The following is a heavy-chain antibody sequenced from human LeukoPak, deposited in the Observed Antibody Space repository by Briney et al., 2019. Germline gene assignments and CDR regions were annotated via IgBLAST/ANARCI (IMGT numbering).Heavy chain of an antibody. J-gene: IGHJ2*01. Sequence: SETLSLTCAVYGGSFSGYYWSWIRQPPGKGLEWIGEINHSGSTNHNPSLKSRVTISVGTSKNQFSLKLSSVTAADTAVYYCARHSTTMVRIRYFDLWGRGTLVTVSS. V-gene: IGHV4-34*01. CDR1: GGSFSGYY. CDR3: ARHSTTMVRIRYFDL. D-gene: IGHD3-10*01. CDR2: INHSGST.